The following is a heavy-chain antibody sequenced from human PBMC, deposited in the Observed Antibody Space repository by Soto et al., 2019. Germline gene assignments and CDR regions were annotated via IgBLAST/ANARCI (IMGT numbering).Heavy chain of an antibody. Sequence: SETLSLTCAVYGGSFGCYYGSWIRQPPGKGLEWIGEIKHSGSTNYNPSLKSRVTISIDTSKNQFSLKLSSVTAADTAIYYCARDSLGIAVLGTGRSKNNWFDPWGQGTLVTVSS. D-gene: IGHD6-19*01. J-gene: IGHJ5*02. V-gene: IGHV4-34*01. CDR3: ARDSLGIAVLGTGRSKNNWFDP. CDR2: IKHSGST. CDR1: GGSFGCYY.